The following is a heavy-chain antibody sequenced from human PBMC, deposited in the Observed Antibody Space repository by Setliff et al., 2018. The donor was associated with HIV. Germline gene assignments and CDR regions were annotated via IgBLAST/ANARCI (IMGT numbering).Heavy chain of an antibody. V-gene: IGHV4-39*02. CDR2: IHYTGRT. CDR3: ARVIPAGVPANWFDP. D-gene: IGHD2-2*01. CDR1: GGSITGSPYS. J-gene: IGHJ5*02. Sequence: SETLSLTCTVSGGSITGSPYSWGWIRRPPLKGLEWIASIHYTGRTYYNPSLKSRVSTSVDPSKNHLSLKLTSVTAADTAVYYCARVIPAGVPANWFDPWGHGTLVTVSS.